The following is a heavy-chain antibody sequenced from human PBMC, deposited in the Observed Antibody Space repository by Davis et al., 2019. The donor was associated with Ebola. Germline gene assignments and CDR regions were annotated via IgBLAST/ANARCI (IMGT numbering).Heavy chain of an antibody. D-gene: IGHD3/OR15-3a*01. Sequence: GGSLRLSCAASGFTFSSYSMNWVRQASGKGLEWVSSISSSGTYIFYADSLKGRFTISRDNARNSLYLQMNSLTAEDTAVYFCARDFVSIPSSMRFGDAFDIWGQGTVVTVSS. CDR2: ISSSGTYI. J-gene: IGHJ3*02. CDR3: ARDFVSIPSSMRFGDAFDI. V-gene: IGHV3-21*01. CDR1: GFTFSSYS.